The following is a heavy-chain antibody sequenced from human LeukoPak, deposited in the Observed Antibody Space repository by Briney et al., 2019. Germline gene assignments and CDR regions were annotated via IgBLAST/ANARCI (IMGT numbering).Heavy chain of an antibody. D-gene: IGHD6-13*01. J-gene: IGHJ4*02. CDR1: GGSFNTHY. CDR3: ARVTHSSSWYGHFDY. CDR2: IYYSGST. V-gene: IGHV4-39*07. Sequence: SETLSLTCTVSGGSFNTHYWNWIRQPPGKGLEWIGSIYYSGSTYYNPSLKSRVTISVDTSKNQFSLKLSSVTAADTAVYYCARVTHSSSWYGHFDYWGQGTLVTVSS.